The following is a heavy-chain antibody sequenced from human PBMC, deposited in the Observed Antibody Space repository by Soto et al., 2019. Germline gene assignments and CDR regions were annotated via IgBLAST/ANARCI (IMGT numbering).Heavy chain of an antibody. Sequence: EVQLVESGGGLVQPGGSLRLSCAASGFTVSSKSLRWVRQAPGKGLEWVSLIQRGGSTYYAGSVKGRFPISRDNAENTRWLQTNSRRVEDTAGYYCTRDEGHCRGGRCYGVPMDVWGKGTTVTVSA. CDR2: IQRGGST. V-gene: IGHV3-66*01. CDR3: TRDEGHCRGGRCYGVPMDV. D-gene: IGHD2-15*01. J-gene: IGHJ6*04. CDR1: GFTVSSKS.